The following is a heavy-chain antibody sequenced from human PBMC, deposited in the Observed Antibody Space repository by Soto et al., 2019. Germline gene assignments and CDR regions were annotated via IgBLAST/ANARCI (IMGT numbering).Heavy chain of an antibody. Sequence: QVQLVQSGAEVKKPGSSVQVSCKASGGTFSSYAISWVRQAPGQGLEWMGGIIPIFGTANYAQKFQGRVTITADESTSTAYMELSSLRSEDTAVYYCAGEGYCSSTSCPRHYYGMDVWGQGTTVTVSS. V-gene: IGHV1-69*01. CDR1: GGTFSSYA. J-gene: IGHJ6*02. CDR2: IIPIFGTA. D-gene: IGHD2-2*01. CDR3: AGEGYCSSTSCPRHYYGMDV.